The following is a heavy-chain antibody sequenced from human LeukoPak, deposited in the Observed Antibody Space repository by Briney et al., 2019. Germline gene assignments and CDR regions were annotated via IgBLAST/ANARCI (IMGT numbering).Heavy chain of an antibody. CDR2: ISYDGSNK. Sequence: TGGSLRLSCAASGFTFSGYAMHWVRQAPGKGLEWVAVISYDGSNKYYADSVKGRFTISRDNAKNSLYLQMNSLRAEDTAVYYCARETTWSAAFDIWGQGTMVTVSS. CDR3: ARETTWSAAFDI. CDR1: GFTFSGYA. J-gene: IGHJ3*02. D-gene: IGHD1-14*01. V-gene: IGHV3-30-3*01.